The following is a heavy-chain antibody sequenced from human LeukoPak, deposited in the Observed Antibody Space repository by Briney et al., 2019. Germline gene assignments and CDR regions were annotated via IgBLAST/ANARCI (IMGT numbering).Heavy chain of an antibody. J-gene: IGHJ1*01. CDR3: ASGRDLLTYFQH. CDR1: GASNSNYY. V-gene: IGHV4-59*01. Sequence: KPSETLSLTSTDSGASNSNYYRRRIRQSPRQGLESIGHIYYSGSTNYNPSLKSRVTISVDTSKNQFSLKLSSVTAADTAVYYCASGRDLLTYFQHWGQGTLVTVSS. CDR2: IYYSGST. D-gene: IGHD1-26*01.